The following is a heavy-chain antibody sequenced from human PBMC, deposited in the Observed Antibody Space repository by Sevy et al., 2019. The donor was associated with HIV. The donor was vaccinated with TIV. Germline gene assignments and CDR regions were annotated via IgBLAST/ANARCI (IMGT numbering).Heavy chain of an antibody. CDR1: GFTFSTYA. Sequence: GGSLRLSCAASGFTFSTYAMNWVRQAPGKGLEWVSSISNNGATTYYTDSVKDRFTISSDNSKNMVYLQMNSLRTEDTAVYDCANLEDYSFPLDFGGQGTLVTVSS. CDR3: ANLEDYSFPLDF. D-gene: IGHD2-15*01. CDR2: ISNNGATT. V-gene: IGHV3-23*01. J-gene: IGHJ4*02.